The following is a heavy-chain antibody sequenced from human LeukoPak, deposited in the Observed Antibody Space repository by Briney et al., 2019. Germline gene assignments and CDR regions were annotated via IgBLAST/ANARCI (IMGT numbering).Heavy chain of an antibody. CDR2: IIPIFGTA. V-gene: IGHV1-69*05. CDR1: GGTFSSYA. CDR3: ARNLLELPPFNWFDP. J-gene: IGHJ5*02. Sequence: SVKVSCKASGGTFSSYAISWVRQAPGQGLEWMGGIIPIFGTANYAQKFQGRVTITTDESTSTAYMELSSLRSEDTAVYYCARNLLELPPFNWFDPWGQGTLVTVSS. D-gene: IGHD1-26*01.